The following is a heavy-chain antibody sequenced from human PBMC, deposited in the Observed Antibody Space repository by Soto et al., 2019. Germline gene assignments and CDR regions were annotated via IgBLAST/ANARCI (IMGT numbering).Heavy chain of an antibody. CDR3: AREAAARIERWFDA. CDR2: IYSSGST. CDR1: GGSIISASYS. V-gene: IGHV4-31*11. D-gene: IGHD6-6*01. J-gene: IGHJ5*02. Sequence: QVQLQESGPRLVKPSQTLSLSCAVSGGSIISASYSWNWIRQSPGRGLEWIGHIYSSGSTYYNPSLKSRVSISVDTSNNQFSLKLTSVTAADTAVYFCAREAAARIERWFDAWGQGILVTVSS.